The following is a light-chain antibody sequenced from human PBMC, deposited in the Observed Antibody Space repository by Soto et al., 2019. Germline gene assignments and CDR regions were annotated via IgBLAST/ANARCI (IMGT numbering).Light chain of an antibody. CDR2: EVS. CDR1: SSDVGSHNL. CDR3: CSYGGSRAV. Sequence: QSALTQPASVSGSPGQSITISCTGTSSDVGSHNLVSWYQQHPGQAPKRMIYEVSKRPLGVSARFSASKSGNMASLTISGLQAEDEADYYCCSYGGSRAVFGGGTQLTVL. V-gene: IGLV2-23*02. J-gene: IGLJ7*01.